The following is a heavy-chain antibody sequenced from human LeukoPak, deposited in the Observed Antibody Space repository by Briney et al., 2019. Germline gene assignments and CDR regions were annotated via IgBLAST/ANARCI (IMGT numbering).Heavy chain of an antibody. J-gene: IGHJ4*02. CDR3: ARMGREGPYYGSGSYEDY. CDR2: MNPNSGNT. D-gene: IGHD3-10*01. Sequence: ASVKVSCKASGYTFTSYDINWVRQATGQGLEWMGWMNPNSGNTGYAQKFQGRVTITRNTSISTAYMELSSLRSEDTAVYYCARMGREGPYYGSGSYEDYWGQGTLVTVSS. CDR1: GYTFTSYD. V-gene: IGHV1-8*03.